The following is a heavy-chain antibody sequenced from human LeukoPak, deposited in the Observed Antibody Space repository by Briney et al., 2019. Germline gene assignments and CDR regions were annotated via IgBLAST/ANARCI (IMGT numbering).Heavy chain of an antibody. Sequence: SGGSLRLSCAASGFTFSSYAMHWVRQAPGKGLEYVSAISSNGGSTYYANSVKGRFTISRDNSKNTLYLQMGSLRAEDMAVYYCARDGVPAAINWFDPWGQGTLVTVSS. CDR2: ISSNGGST. CDR3: ARDGVPAAINWFDP. CDR1: GFTFSSYA. D-gene: IGHD2-2*01. J-gene: IGHJ5*02. V-gene: IGHV3-64*01.